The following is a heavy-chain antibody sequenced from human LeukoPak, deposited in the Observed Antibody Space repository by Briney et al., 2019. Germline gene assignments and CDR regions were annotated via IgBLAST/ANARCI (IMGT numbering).Heavy chain of an antibody. CDR2: MYNSGST. D-gene: IGHD4-17*01. J-gene: IGHJ4*02. Sequence: PSETLSLTCTIAGGSISGSYWSWIRQPPGKGLEWSAYMYNSGSTNYKPSLKSRVTISIDTSKHKFSLTLRSLPAADTAIYYCARGIESYGDYGYWGQGILVTVSS. V-gene: IGHV4-59*01. CDR3: ARGIESYGDYGY. CDR1: GGSISGSY.